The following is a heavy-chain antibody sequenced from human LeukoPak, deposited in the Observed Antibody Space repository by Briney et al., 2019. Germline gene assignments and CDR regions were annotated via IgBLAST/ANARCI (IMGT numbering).Heavy chain of an antibody. D-gene: IGHD1-26*01. CDR1: GGSISSTNW. Sequence: KPSETLSLTCDVSGGSISSTNWWSWVRRPPGQGLEWIGEISLTGETNYNPSLNGRVTMSLDKSRNQLSLKLTSVTAADTAIYYCSRESGAFCPFGYWGQGTLVIVPP. J-gene: IGHJ4*02. CDR2: ISLTGET. V-gene: IGHV4-4*02. CDR3: SRESGAFCPFGY.